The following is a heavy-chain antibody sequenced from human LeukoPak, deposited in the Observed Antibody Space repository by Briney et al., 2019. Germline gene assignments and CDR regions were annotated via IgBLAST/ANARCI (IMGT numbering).Heavy chain of an antibody. V-gene: IGHV4-4*07. CDR3: ASGVVVPAAISFDA. D-gene: IGHD2-2*01. Sequence: WEPLSLTCTASGASISSYYWCWIRQPAGKGLEWIGLIHTSGSTNYNPSLKSRVTMSVDTSKNQFSLKLSSVTAEDTAVYYCASGVVVPAAISFDAWGQGTLVTVSS. J-gene: IGHJ5*02. CDR2: IHTSGST. CDR1: GASISSYY.